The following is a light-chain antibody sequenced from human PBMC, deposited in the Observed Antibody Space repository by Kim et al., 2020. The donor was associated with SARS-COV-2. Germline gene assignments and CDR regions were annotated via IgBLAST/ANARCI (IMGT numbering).Light chain of an antibody. V-gene: IGLV1-40*01. J-gene: IGLJ1*01. CDR1: NSNIGAGFD. CDR2: GNN. Sequence: QSVLTQPPSVSGAPGQKVIISCTGSNSNIGAGFDVNWYQQFSGTAPKLLIYGNNNRPSGVPDRFSGTKSDTSASLAITGLQSDDEADYYCQSYDSSLSGFYIIGTGTKVTVL. CDR3: QSYDSSLSGFYI.